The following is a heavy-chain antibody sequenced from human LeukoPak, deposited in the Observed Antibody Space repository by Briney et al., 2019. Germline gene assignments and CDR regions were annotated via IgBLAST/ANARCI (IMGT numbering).Heavy chain of an antibody. Sequence: ASVKVSCKASGYTFTNYGISWVRQAPGQGLEWMGWISAYNGNTNYAQKLQGRLTMTTDTSTSTAYMELRSLRSDDTAVYYCARLTFGGVIVKDSDYWGQGTLVTVSS. CDR1: GYTFTNYG. J-gene: IGHJ4*02. V-gene: IGHV1-18*01. D-gene: IGHD3-16*02. CDR3: ARLTFGGVIVKDSDY. CDR2: ISAYNGNT.